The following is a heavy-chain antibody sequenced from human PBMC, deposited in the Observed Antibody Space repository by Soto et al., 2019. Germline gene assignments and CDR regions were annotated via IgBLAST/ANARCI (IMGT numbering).Heavy chain of an antibody. CDR3: ARNYGGNSQFFDL. CDR1: GDAISRHY. Sequence: QVQLQESGPGLVKPSETLSLNCSVSGDAISRHYWSWIRQSPGKGLEWLGYFFHTGTALYNPSLRSRVTMSVDTSKIQFSLKLTSVIPADTAVYFWARNYGGNSQFFDLWGRGTLVTVSS. V-gene: IGHV4-59*11. CDR2: FFHTGTA. J-gene: IGHJ2*01. D-gene: IGHD4-17*01.